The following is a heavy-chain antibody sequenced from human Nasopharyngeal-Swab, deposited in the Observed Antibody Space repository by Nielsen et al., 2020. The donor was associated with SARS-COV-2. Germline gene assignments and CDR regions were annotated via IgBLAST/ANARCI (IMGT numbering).Heavy chain of an antibody. V-gene: IGHV4-39*07. J-gene: IGHJ4*02. CDR2: IYYSGGT. D-gene: IGHD3-22*01. CDR1: VGSISSSSYY. Sequence: SETLSLTCTVSVGSISSSSYYWGWIRQPPGKGLEWIGSIYYSGGTYYNPSLKSRVTISVDTSKNQFSLKLSSVTAADTAVYYCARVPYYYDSSGYFKDYFDYWGQGTLVTVSS. CDR3: ARVPYYYDSSGYFKDYFDY.